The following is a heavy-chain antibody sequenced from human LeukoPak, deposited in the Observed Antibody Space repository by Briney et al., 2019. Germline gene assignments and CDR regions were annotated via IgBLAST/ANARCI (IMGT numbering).Heavy chain of an antibody. CDR3: ARVAVSGPTGWFDS. J-gene: IGHJ5*01. D-gene: IGHD2-8*02. Sequence: GGSLRLSCAASGFTFSSYATSWVRQAPGKGLEWVANIKQDGGERYYVDSVKGRFTISRDNAKNSLYLQMNSLRAEDTATYYCARVAVSGPTGWFDSWGQGTLVIVSS. CDR1: GFTFSSYA. CDR2: IKQDGGER. V-gene: IGHV3-7*01.